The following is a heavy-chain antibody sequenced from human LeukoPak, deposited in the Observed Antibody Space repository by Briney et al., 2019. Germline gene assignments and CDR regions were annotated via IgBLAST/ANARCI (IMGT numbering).Heavy chain of an antibody. CDR3: AKSSSGIYLRWFDP. CDR2: ISTDGSST. Sequence: GGSLRLSCAASGFTFNNYAMSWVRQAPGKGLEWVSSISTDGSSTYYADSVKGRFTISRDNSKNTVYLQMNSLRAEDTALYYCAKSSSGIYLRWFDPWGQGTLATVSS. D-gene: IGHD3-10*01. V-gene: IGHV3-23*01. J-gene: IGHJ5*02. CDR1: GFTFNNYA.